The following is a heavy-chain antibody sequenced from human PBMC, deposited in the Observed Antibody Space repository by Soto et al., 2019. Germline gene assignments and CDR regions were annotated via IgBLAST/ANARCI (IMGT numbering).Heavy chain of an antibody. V-gene: IGHV3-23*01. CDR1: GFICSSYD. Sequence: GGSLRLSCAVSGFICSSYDMSWVRQAPGKGLEWVSTILVGGSPHYEDSVKGRFTISRDTSKNTVYLQMNSLTAGDTAVYYCAKATATGGGAFEIYGQGAMVTVSS. J-gene: IGHJ3*02. CDR3: AKATATGGGAFEI. D-gene: IGHD2-8*02. CDR2: ILVGGSP.